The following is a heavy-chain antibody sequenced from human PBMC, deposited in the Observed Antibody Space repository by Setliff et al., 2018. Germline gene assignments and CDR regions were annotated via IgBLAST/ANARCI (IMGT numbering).Heavy chain of an antibody. D-gene: IGHD3-10*01. V-gene: IGHV4-30-4*08. CDR1: GGSVSSADYY. Sequence: SETLSLTCTVSGGSVSSADYYWTWKRQPQGKGLEWIGHLYYSGNTYYNPSLKSRVTISIDTSKNQFSLKLSSVTAADTAVYYCAGDPLAYYYGSGSYRNSQWDWGQGTLVTVSS. CDR2: LYYSGNT. J-gene: IGHJ4*02. CDR3: AGDPLAYYYGSGSYRNSQWD.